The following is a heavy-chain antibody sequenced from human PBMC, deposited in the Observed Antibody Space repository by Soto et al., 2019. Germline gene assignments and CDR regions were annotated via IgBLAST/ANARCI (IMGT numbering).Heavy chain of an antibody. CDR1: GFTFDDYA. CDR3: AKDGCSGGSCYSFQH. D-gene: IGHD2-15*01. Sequence: EVQLVASGGGLVQPGRSLRLSCAASGFTFDDYAMHCVPQTPGQGLEWVSGISWNSGSICYADSVKGRFTISRDNAKYSLYLHRNSLTAEDTALYYGAKDGCSGGSCYSFQHSGEGTLVTVSS. CDR2: ISWNSGSI. V-gene: IGHV3-9*01. J-gene: IGHJ1*01.